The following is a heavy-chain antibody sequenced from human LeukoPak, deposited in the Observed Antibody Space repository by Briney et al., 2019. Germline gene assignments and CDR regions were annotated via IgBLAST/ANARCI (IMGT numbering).Heavy chain of an antibody. V-gene: IGHV1-69*13. J-gene: IGHJ6*02. CDR2: IIPIFGTA. CDR3: ARGIVPWAYSSGQQTYHYYGMDV. D-gene: IGHD6-19*01. Sequence: SVKVSCKASGGTVSSYAISWVRQAPGQGLEWMGGIIPIFGTANYAQKFQGRVTITADESTSTAYMELSSLRSEDTAVYYCARGIVPWAYSSGQQTYHYYGMDVWGQGTTVTVSS. CDR1: GGTVSSYA.